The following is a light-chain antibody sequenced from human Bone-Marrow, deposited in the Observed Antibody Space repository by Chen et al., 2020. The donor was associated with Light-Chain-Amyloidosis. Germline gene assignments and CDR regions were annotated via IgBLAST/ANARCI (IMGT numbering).Light chain of an antibody. CDR1: SSDVGAYNY. CDR3: SLYTSTTIL. V-gene: IGLV2-14*03. J-gene: IGLJ3*02. Sequence: QYAMTPPAAVYGYPGQSSTISSTGNSSDVGAYNYVSWYQHHPGKAPKLMIFDVRNRPSGVSARFSGSKSGNTASLTISGLQAEDDADYYCSLYTSTTILFGGGTKLAVL. CDR2: DVR.